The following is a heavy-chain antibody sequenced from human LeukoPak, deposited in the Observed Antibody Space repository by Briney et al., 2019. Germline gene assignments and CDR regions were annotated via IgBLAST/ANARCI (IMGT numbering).Heavy chain of an antibody. J-gene: IGHJ4*02. CDR1: GFTFSSYW. CDR2: IKQDGSEK. V-gene: IGHV3-7*03. CDR3: ARDPHYYDSSGWEFDY. Sequence: PGGSLRLSCAASGFTFSSYWMSWVRQAPGKGLEWVANIKQDGSEKYYVDSVKGRFTISRDNAKNSLYMQMNSLRAEDTALYHCARDPHYYDSSGWEFDYWGQGTLVTVSS. D-gene: IGHD3-22*01.